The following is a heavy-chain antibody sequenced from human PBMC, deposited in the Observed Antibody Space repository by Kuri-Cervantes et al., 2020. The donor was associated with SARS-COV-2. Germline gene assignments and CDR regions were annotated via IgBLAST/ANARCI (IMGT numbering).Heavy chain of an antibody. CDR1: GGSVNSGSYY. D-gene: IGHD3-3*01. CDR3: ERTQSGTLFGVVATFDS. J-gene: IGHJ4*02. V-gene: IGHV4-61*01. Sequence: GSLRLSCTVSGGSVNSGSYYWSWIRQPPGKGLEWIGDIFYSGRTNYNPSLKSRITMSVDTSKDQFSLKFTSVTAADTAVYYCERTQSGTLFGVVATFDSWGQGILVTVSS. CDR2: IFYSGRT.